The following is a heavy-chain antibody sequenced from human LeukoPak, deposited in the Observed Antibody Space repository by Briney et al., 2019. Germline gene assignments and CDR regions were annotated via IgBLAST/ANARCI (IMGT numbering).Heavy chain of an antibody. Sequence: PSETLSLTCTVSGGSISSYYWSWIRQPPGKGLEWIGYIYYSGSISYNPSLKSRVTISVDTSKSQFSLKLSSVTAADTAVYYCARSGYSYDYAFDIWGQGTMVTVSS. CDR3: ARSGYSYDYAFDI. J-gene: IGHJ3*02. CDR2: IYYSGSI. D-gene: IGHD5-18*01. CDR1: GGSISSYY. V-gene: IGHV4-59*01.